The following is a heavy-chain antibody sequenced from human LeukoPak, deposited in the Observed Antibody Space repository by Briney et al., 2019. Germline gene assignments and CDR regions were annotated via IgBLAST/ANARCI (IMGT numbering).Heavy chain of an antibody. Sequence: GESLKISCKGSGYSFTSYWIGWVRQMPGKGLEWMGIIYPGDSDTRYSPSFQGQVTISADKSISTAYLQWSSLKASDTAMYYCARQDYYGSGSYFSGYYGMDVWGQGTTVTVSS. CDR2: IYPGDSDT. D-gene: IGHD3-10*01. V-gene: IGHV5-51*01. J-gene: IGHJ6*02. CDR3: ARQDYYGSGSYFSGYYGMDV. CDR1: GYSFTSYW.